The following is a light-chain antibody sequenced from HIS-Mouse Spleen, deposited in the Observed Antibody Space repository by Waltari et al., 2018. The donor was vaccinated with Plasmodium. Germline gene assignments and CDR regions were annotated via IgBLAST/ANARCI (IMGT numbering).Light chain of an antibody. J-gene: IGKJ3*01. V-gene: IGKV3-15*01. Sequence: EIVMMQSPATLSLSPGARATLSCRASQSVSSNLAWYQQKPGQAPRLLIYGASTRATGIPARFSGSGSGTEFTLTISSLQSEDFAVYYCQQYNNWSFTFGPGTKVDIK. CDR3: QQYNNWSFT. CDR1: QSVSSN. CDR2: GAS.